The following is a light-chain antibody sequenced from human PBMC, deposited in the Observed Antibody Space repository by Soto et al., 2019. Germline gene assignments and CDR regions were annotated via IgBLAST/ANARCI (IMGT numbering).Light chain of an antibody. V-gene: IGLV2-14*01. CDR1: SSDVGGFTY. J-gene: IGLJ3*02. CDR2: EVS. Sequence: QSVLTQPASVSGSPGQSITISCTGTSSDVGGFTYVSWYQQHPGKAPKLVIYEVSNRPSGVSNRFSGSKSGNTASLTLSGLQAEDEADYYCSSYTTRSTVLFGGGTKLTVL. CDR3: SSYTTRSTVL.